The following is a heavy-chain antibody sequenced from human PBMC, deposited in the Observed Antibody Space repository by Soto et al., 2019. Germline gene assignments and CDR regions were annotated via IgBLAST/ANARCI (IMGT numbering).Heavy chain of an antibody. CDR3: ARESEDLTSNFDY. Sequence: GGSLRLSCAASGFTFTRYSMNWVRQAPGKGLEWVSSISSTTNYIYYGDSLKGRFTISRDNAKNSLYLEMNSLRAEDTAVYYCARESEDLTSNFDYWGQGTLVTVSS. J-gene: IGHJ4*02. CDR1: GFTFTRYS. V-gene: IGHV3-21*06. CDR2: ISSTTNYI.